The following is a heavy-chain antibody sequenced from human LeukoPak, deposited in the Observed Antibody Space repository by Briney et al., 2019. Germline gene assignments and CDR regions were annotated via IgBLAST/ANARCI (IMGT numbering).Heavy chain of an antibody. CDR3: ARYGGYCSSTSCRAFDY. J-gene: IGHJ4*02. CDR1: GFTFSSYW. V-gene: IGHV3-7*03. CDR2: IKQDGSEK. Sequence: GSLRLSCAASGFTFSSYWMSWVRQAPGKGLEWVANIKQDGSEKYYVDSVKGRFTISRDNAKNSLYLQMNSLRAEDTAMYYCARYGGYCSSTSCRAFDYWGQGTLVTVSS. D-gene: IGHD2-2*01.